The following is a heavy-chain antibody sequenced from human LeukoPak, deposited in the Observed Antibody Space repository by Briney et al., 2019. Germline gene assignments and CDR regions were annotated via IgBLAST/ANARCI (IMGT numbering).Heavy chain of an antibody. CDR3: ARGFTGWVTSPIDY. CDR1: GFSFSSYS. D-gene: IGHD2-2*01. CDR2: ISSSGRTI. J-gene: IGHJ4*02. V-gene: IGHV3-48*04. Sequence: GGSLRLSCAASGFSFSSYSMNWVRQAPGKGLEWVSYISSSGRTIYYAESVKGRFTISRDNAKNSLSLQMNSLRAEDTAVYYCARGFTGWVTSPIDYWGQGALVTVSS.